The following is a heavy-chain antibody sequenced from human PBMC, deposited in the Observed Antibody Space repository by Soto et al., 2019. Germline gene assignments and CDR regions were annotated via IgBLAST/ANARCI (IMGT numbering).Heavy chain of an antibody. J-gene: IGHJ6*02. CDR3: ARGRRMVYAILGYYYYGMDV. Sequence: SETLSLTCAVYGGSFSCYYWRWIRQPPGKGLEWIGEINHSGSTNYNPSLKSRVTISVDTSKNQFSLKLSSVTAADTAVYYCARGRRMVYAILGYYYYGMDVWGQGTTVTVSS. V-gene: IGHV4-34*01. CDR1: GGSFSCYY. CDR2: INHSGST. D-gene: IGHD2-8*01.